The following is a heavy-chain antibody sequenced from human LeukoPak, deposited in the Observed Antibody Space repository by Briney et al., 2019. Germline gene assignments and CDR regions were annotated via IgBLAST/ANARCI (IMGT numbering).Heavy chain of an antibody. CDR3: ARGRFGEFLGGHYFDY. Sequence: GGSLRLSCAAPGFTFSSNWMRWVRQAPGKGLEWVASIKQDGSEKYYVGSVKGRFTISRDNAKNSLFLQMDSLRVEDTAVYYCARGRFGEFLGGHYFDYWGQGTLVTVSS. J-gene: IGHJ4*02. D-gene: IGHD3-10*01. CDR2: IKQDGSEK. CDR1: GFTFSSNW. V-gene: IGHV3-7*01.